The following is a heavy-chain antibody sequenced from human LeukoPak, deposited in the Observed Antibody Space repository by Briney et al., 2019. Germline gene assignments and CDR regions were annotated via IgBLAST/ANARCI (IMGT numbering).Heavy chain of an antibody. J-gene: IGHJ4*02. CDR2: ITGGGSGI. CDR1: GFTFSNYA. CDR3: AKWGDYDVLTGYYVSDY. V-gene: IGHV3-23*01. Sequence: PGASLRLSCAASGFTFSNYAMSWVRQAPGKGLEWVSAITGGGSGIYCADSMKSRFTISRDNSKNTLYLQINSLRAEDTAVYYCAKWGDYDVLTGYYVSDYWGQGTLVTVSS. D-gene: IGHD3-9*01.